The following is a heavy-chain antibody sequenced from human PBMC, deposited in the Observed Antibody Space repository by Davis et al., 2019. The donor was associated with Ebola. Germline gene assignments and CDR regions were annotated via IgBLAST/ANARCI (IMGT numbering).Heavy chain of an antibody. V-gene: IGHV3-23*01. Sequence: GESLKISCAASGFTFSSYAMSWVRQAPGKGLEWVSAISGSGGSTYYADSVKGRFTISRDNAKNSLYLQMNSLRAEDTAVYYCATGEDIVVVPLYYWGQGTLVTVSS. D-gene: IGHD2-2*01. J-gene: IGHJ4*02. CDR3: ATGEDIVVVPLYY. CDR2: ISGSGGST. CDR1: GFTFSSYA.